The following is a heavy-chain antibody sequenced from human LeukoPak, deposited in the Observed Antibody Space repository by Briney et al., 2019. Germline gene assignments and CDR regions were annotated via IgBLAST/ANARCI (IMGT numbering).Heavy chain of an antibody. CDR1: GFTFSSYS. V-gene: IGHV3-48*01. CDR3: AREVYYGSGSFDY. J-gene: IGHJ4*02. CDR2: ISSSSSTI. Sequence: PGGSLRLSCAASGFTFSSYSMNWVRQAPGKGLEWVSYISSSSSTIYYADSVKGRFTISRDNAKNSLYLQMNSLRAEDTAVYYCAREVYYGSGSFDYWGQGTLVTVSS. D-gene: IGHD3-10*01.